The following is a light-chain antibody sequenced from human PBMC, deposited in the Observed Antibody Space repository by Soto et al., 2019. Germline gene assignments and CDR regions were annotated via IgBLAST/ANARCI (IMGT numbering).Light chain of an antibody. CDR3: LLYHGAAQV. J-gene: IGLJ3*02. CDR1: TGAVTSDYY. Sequence: VVTQEPSLTVSPGGTVTLTCASSTGAVTSDYYPNWLQQKPGQAPRSLIHSTYARHFWTPARFSGSLLGGKAALTVSGVQPEVEADYYCLLYHGAAQVFGGGTKLTVL. V-gene: IGLV7-43*01. CDR2: STY.